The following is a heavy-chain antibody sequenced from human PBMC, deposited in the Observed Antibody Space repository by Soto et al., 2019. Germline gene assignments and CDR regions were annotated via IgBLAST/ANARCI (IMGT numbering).Heavy chain of an antibody. D-gene: IGHD1-26*01. V-gene: IGHV1-69*01. Sequence: QVQLVQSGAEVKKPGSSVKVACKASGGTFSSYAISWVRQAPGQGLEWMGGIIPIFGTANYAQKFQGRVTITADESTSTAYRELSSLRSEDTAVYYCERGPRGIVGATYVDYWGQGTLVTVSS. J-gene: IGHJ4*02. CDR1: GGTFSSYA. CDR3: ERGPRGIVGATYVDY. CDR2: IIPIFGTA.